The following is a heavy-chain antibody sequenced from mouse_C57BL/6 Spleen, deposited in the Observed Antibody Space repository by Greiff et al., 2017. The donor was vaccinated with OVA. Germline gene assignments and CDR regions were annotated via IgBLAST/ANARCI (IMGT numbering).Heavy chain of an antibody. V-gene: IGHV1-62-2*01. CDR2: FYPGSGSI. Sequence: QVHVKQSGAELVKPGASVKLSCKASGYTFTEYTIHWVKQRSGQGLEWIGWFYPGSGSIKYNEKFKDKATLTADKSSSTVYMELSRLTSEDSAVYFCARHFYDYPYYYAMDYWGQGTSVTVSS. CDR1: GYTFTEYT. CDR3: ARHFYDYPYYYAMDY. D-gene: IGHD2-4*01. J-gene: IGHJ4*01.